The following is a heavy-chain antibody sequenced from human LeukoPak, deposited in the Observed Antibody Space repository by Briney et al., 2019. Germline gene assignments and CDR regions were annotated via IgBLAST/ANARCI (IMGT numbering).Heavy chain of an antibody. CDR1: GFTFSSYS. D-gene: IGHD3-3*01. CDR2: IWYDGSNK. V-gene: IGHV3-33*01. Sequence: GGSLRLSCAASGFTFSSYSMHWVRQAPGKGLEWVAVIWYDGSNKYYADSVKGRFTISRDNSKNTLYLQMNSLRAEDTAVYYCAREGKDFWSGYRNWFDPWGQGTLVTVSS. CDR3: AREGKDFWSGYRNWFDP. J-gene: IGHJ5*02.